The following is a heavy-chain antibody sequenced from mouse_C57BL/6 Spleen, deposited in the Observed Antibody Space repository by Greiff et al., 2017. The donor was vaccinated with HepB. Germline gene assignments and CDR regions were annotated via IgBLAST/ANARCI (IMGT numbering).Heavy chain of an antibody. D-gene: IGHD3-2*02. V-gene: IGHV1-81*01. CDR1: GYTFTSYG. CDR2: IYPRSGNT. Sequence: VQVVESGAELARPGASVKLSCKASGYTFTSYGISWVKQSTGQGLEWIGEIYPRSGNTYYNEKFKGKATLTADKSSSTAYMELRSLTSEDSAVYFCARPQATFYAMDYWGQGTSVTVSS. CDR3: ARPQATFYAMDY. J-gene: IGHJ4*01.